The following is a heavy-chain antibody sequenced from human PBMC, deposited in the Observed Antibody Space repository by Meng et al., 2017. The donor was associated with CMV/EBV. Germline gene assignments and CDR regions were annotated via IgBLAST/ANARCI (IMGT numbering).Heavy chain of an antibody. CDR2: IYWDDDK. V-gene: IGHV2-5*02. Sequence: ITCKESSPTLLKPTQTLTLTCTFSGFSLSTSGVGVGWIRQPPGKALEWLALIYWDDDKRYSPSLKSRLTITKDTSKNQVVLTMTNMDPVDTATYYCAHRGRIAAAGTDWFDPWGQGTLVTVSS. J-gene: IGHJ5*02. D-gene: IGHD6-13*01. CDR1: GFSLSTSGVG. CDR3: AHRGRIAAAGTDWFDP.